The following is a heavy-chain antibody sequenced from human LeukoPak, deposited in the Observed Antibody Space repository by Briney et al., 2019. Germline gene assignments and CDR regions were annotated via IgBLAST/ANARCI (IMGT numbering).Heavy chain of an antibody. Sequence: GGSLRLSCAASGFTFDDYAMHWVRHAPGKGLEWVSGISWNSGSIHYADSVKGRFTISRDNAKNSLYLQMNSLRAEDTALYYCAKDSVYDFWTGTPDVWGQGTTVTVSS. J-gene: IGHJ6*02. CDR2: ISWNSGSI. CDR1: GFTFDDYA. CDR3: AKDSVYDFWTGTPDV. V-gene: IGHV3-9*01. D-gene: IGHD3-3*01.